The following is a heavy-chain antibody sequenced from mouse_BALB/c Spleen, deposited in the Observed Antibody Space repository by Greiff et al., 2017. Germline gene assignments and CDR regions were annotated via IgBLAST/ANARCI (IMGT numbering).Heavy chain of an antibody. Sequence: DVMLVESGGGLVKPGGSLKLSCAASGFTFSSYAMSWVRQTPEKRLEWVATISSGGSYTYYPDSVKGRFTISRDNAKNTLYLQMSSLRSEDTAMYYCARQGGYYDYAMDYWGQGTSVTVSS. CDR1: GFTFSSYA. CDR2: ISSGGSYT. D-gene: IGHD2-3*01. CDR3: ARQGGYYDYAMDY. J-gene: IGHJ4*01. V-gene: IGHV5-9-3*01.